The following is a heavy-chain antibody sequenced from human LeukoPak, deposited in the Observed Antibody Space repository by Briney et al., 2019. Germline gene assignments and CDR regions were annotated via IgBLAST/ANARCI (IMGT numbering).Heavy chain of an antibody. Sequence: PGGSLRLSCAASGFTFSTYWMHWVRQAPGKGLVWVSRIYNDESSINYADSVKGRFTISRDNAKNTLHLQMNSLRAEDTAVYFCASSPGSLGNFDIWGQGTMVTVSS. CDR2: IYNDESSI. J-gene: IGHJ3*02. CDR3: ASSPGSLGNFDI. D-gene: IGHD3-16*01. V-gene: IGHV3-74*01. CDR1: GFTFSTYW.